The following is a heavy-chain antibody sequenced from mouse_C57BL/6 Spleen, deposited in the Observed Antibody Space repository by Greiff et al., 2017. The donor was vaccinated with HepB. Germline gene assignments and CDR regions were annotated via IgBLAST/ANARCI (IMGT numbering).Heavy chain of an antibody. CDR2: IYPGDGDT. CDR1: GYAFSSSW. CDR3: ARFYCDYDYYFDY. V-gene: IGHV1-82*01. Sequence: VKLMESGPELVKPGASVKISCKASGYAFSSSWMNWVKQRPGKGLEWIGRIYPGDGDTNYNGKFKGKVTLTADKSSSTDYMQLSSLTSEDSAVYFCARFYCDYDYYFDYWGQGTTLTVSS. D-gene: IGHD2-4*01. J-gene: IGHJ2*01.